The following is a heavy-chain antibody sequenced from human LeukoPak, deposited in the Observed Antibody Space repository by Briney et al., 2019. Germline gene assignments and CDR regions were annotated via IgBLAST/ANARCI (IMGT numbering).Heavy chain of an antibody. CDR1: GFTFGDYA. V-gene: IGHV3-49*04. J-gene: IGHJ4*02. Sequence: PGRSLRLSCTASGFTFGDYAMSWVRQAPGKGLEWVGFIRSKAYGGTTEYAASVKGRFTISRDDSKSIAYLQMNSLKTEDTAVYYCLFARAPEHDYWGQGTLVTVSS. CDR2: IRSKAYGGTT. D-gene: IGHD2-21*01. CDR3: LFARAPEHDY.